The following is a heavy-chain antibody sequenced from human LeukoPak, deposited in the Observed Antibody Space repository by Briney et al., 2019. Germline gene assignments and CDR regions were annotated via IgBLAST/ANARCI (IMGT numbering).Heavy chain of an antibody. D-gene: IGHD3-9*01. V-gene: IGHV3-23*01. CDR3: AKGYYFDILSGYSSLDS. Sequence: GGSLRLSCAASGFTLRSYAMNWVRQAPGKGLEWVSGISGSADSTDDADSVKGRFTIYRDNSKNTLYLQMNSLRAEDRAAYYCAKGYYFDILSGYSSLDSWGQGTLVTVSS. CDR2: ISGSADST. CDR1: GFTLRSYA. J-gene: IGHJ4*02.